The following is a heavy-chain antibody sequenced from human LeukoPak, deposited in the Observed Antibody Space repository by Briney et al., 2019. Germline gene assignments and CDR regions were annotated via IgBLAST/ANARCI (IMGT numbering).Heavy chain of an antibody. Sequence: GGALRLSCAASGFTFSNYAMSWVRQAPGKGLEWVSSISGRGGSTYYGDSVKGRFTISRDNSKHTLYLQMNSLRAEDTAVSYCGKGTLQLVWGCHFAYWGQGTLVTVSS. CDR1: GFTFSNYA. CDR2: ISGRGGST. D-gene: IGHD6-13*01. V-gene: IGHV3-23*01. J-gene: IGHJ4*02. CDR3: GKGTLQLVWGCHFAY.